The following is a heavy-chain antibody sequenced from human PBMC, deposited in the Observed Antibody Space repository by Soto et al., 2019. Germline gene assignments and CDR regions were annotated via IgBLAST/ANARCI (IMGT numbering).Heavy chain of an antibody. CDR3: TTEAGTTSPPDY. CDR2: IKSKTDGGTT. CDR1: GFTFSNAW. Sequence: EVQLVESGGGLVKPGGSLRLSCAASGFTFSNAWMNWVRQAPGKGLEWVGRIKSKTDGGTTDYAAPVKGRFTISRDNSKNTLYLQMNRLKTEYTAVYYCTTEAGTTSPPDYWGQGTLVTVSS. J-gene: IGHJ4*02. V-gene: IGHV3-15*07. D-gene: IGHD4-17*01.